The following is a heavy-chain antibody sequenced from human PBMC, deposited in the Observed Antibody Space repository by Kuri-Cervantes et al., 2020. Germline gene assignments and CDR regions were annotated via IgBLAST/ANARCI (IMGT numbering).Heavy chain of an antibody. CDR3: AKDRYSYGRGWFDP. D-gene: IGHD5-18*01. CDR2: ISYDGSNK. Sequence: GGSLRLSCAASGFTFSSYAMHWVRQAPGKGLEWVAVISYDGSNKYYADSVKGRFTISRDNSKNTLYLQMNSLRAEDTAVYYCAKDRYSYGRGWFDPWGQGTLVTVSS. J-gene: IGHJ5*02. V-gene: IGHV3-30*07. CDR1: GFTFSSYA.